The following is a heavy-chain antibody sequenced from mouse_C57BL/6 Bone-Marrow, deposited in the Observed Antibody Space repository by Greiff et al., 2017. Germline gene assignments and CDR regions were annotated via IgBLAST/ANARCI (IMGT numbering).Heavy chain of an antibody. D-gene: IGHD1-2*01. CDR1: GYTFTSYW. Sequence: QVQLQQPGAELVKPGASVKLSCKASGYTFTSYWMHWVKPRPGQGLEWIGMIHPNSGSTNYNEKFKSKATLTVAKSSSTAYMQLRSLTSEVSAVYYWAREGDYSGPGYYFDVWGPGTTLTVSS. V-gene: IGHV1-64*01. J-gene: IGHJ2*01. CDR2: IHPNSGST. CDR3: AREGDYSGPGYYFDV.